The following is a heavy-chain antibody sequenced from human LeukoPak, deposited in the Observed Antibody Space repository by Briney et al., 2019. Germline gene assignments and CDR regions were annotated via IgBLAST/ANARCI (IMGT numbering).Heavy chain of an antibody. CDR1: GFTFSSYS. V-gene: IGHV3-21*01. CDR3: ARESSGWYYLDY. J-gene: IGHJ4*02. D-gene: IGHD6-19*01. Sequence: PGGSLRLSCAASGFTFSSYSMNWVRQAPGKGLEWVSSISSSSSYIYYADSVKGRFTISRDNAKNSLYLQMNSLRAEDTAVYYCARESSGWYYLDYWGQGTLVTVSS. CDR2: ISSSSSYI.